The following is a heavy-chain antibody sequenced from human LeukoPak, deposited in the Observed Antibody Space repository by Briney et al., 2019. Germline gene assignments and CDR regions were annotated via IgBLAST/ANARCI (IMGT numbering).Heavy chain of an antibody. D-gene: IGHD2-2*02. CDR2: IYYSGST. CDR1: GGSISSYY. V-gene: IGHV4-59*01. CDR3: ARTSEYQLLYLFDP. J-gene: IGHJ5*02. Sequence: SETPSLTCTVSGGSISSYYWSWIRQPPGKGLEWIGYIYYSGSTNYNPSLKSRVTISVDTSKNQFSLKLSSVTAADTAVYYCARTSEYQLLYLFDPWGQGTLVTVSS.